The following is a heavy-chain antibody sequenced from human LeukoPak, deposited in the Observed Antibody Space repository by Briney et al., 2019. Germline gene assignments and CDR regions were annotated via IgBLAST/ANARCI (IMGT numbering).Heavy chain of an antibody. CDR3: ARDDGQQVPSPRVFDY. D-gene: IGHD6-13*01. Sequence: ASVKVSCKASGYTFTSYGISWVRQAPGQGLEWMGWISAYNGNTNYAQKLQGRVTMTTDTSTSTAYMELRSLRSEDTAVYYCARDDGQQVPSPRVFDYWGQGTLVTVSS. J-gene: IGHJ4*02. CDR2: ISAYNGNT. CDR1: GYTFTSYG. V-gene: IGHV1-18*01.